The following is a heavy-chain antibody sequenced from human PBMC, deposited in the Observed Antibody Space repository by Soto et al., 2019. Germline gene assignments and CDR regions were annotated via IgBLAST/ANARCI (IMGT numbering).Heavy chain of an antibody. D-gene: IGHD6-13*01. V-gene: IGHV1-18*01. CDR3: ASGSRRGSRWDYYYGMDV. Sequence: QVQLVQSGAEVKKPGASVKVSCKASGYTFTSYGISWVRQAPGQGLEWMGWISAYNGNTNYAQKLQGRVTMTTDTXTXPXXVEPRSLRSDDTAVYSSASGSRRGSRWDYYYGMDVWGHGTTVTVSS. CDR2: ISAYNGNT. J-gene: IGHJ6*02. CDR1: GYTFTSYG.